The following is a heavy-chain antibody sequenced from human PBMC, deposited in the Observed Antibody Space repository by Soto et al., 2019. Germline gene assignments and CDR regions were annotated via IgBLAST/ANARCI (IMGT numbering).Heavy chain of an antibody. J-gene: IGHJ4*02. CDR3: AKDRKSGSGWYWDY. Sequence: EGSLRLSCAASGFTFSSYAMSWVRQAPGKGLEWVSAISASGSTTYYSDSVKGRFTISRDNSKNTLYLQMSSLRAEDTAVYYCAKDRKSGSGWYWDYWGQGTLVTVSS. D-gene: IGHD6-19*01. CDR2: ISASGSTT. CDR1: GFTFSSYA. V-gene: IGHV3-23*01.